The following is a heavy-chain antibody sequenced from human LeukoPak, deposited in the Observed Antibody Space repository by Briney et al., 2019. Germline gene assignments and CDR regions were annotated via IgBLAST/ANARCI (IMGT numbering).Heavy chain of an antibody. J-gene: IGHJ4*02. Sequence: ASVKVSCKASGYTFTSYYMHWVRQAPGQGLEWMGIINPSGGSTSYAQKFQGGVTMTRDTSTSTVYMELSSLRSEDTAVYYCATAPGRSGLMIRYFDYWGQGTLVTVSS. CDR3: ATAPGRSGLMIRYFDY. CDR2: INPSGGST. D-gene: IGHD2-15*01. CDR1: GYTFTSYY. V-gene: IGHV1-46*01.